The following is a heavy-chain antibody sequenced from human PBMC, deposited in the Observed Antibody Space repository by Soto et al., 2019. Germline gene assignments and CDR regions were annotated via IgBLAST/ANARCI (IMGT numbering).Heavy chain of an antibody. CDR3: ARLFGKYGSGSSKGY. J-gene: IGHJ4*02. CDR1: GGSISSSSYY. Sequence: SETLSLTCTVSGGSISSSSYYWGWIRQPPGKGLEWIGSIYYSGSTYYNPSLKSRVTISVDTSKNQFSLKLSSVTAADTAVYYCARLFGKYGSGSSKGYWGQGNLVTAPQ. D-gene: IGHD3-10*01. CDR2: IYYSGST. V-gene: IGHV4-39*01.